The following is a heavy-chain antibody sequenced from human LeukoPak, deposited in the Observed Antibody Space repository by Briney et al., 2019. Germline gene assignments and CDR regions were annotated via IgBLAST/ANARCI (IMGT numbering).Heavy chain of an antibody. CDR1: GFSFGNYF. V-gene: IGHV3-74*01. CDR2: INPDGSGI. Sequence: PGGSLRLSCAASGFSFGNYFMHWVRQAPGKGLIWVSRINPDGSGIYYPDSVKGRFTISRDNVGSSLYLEMNSLSVEDTALYYCTRGLSGTHNAVDLWGEGTLVTVSS. CDR3: TRGLSGTHNAVDL. D-gene: IGHD1-26*01. J-gene: IGHJ3*01.